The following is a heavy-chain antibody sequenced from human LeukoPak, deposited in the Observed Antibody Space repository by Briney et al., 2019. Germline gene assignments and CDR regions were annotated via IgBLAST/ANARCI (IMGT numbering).Heavy chain of an antibody. CDR3: ARSRVGVRRRTAY. CDR2: MHANSGNP. J-gene: IGHJ4*02. CDR1: GYTVISYD. V-gene: IGHV1-8*01. Sequence: ASVKVSCKASGYTVISYDIKWVRQATGQELKWMGWMHANSGNPGYAQKFKGRGTMTRSPSISTAYLELSNLTSEDTAAHYCARSRVGVRRRTAYWGEGTLVTVSS. D-gene: IGHD1-26*01.